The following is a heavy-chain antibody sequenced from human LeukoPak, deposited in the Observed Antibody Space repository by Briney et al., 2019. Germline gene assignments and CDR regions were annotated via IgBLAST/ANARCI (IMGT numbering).Heavy chain of an antibody. Sequence: PSETLSLTCTVSGGSISSYYWSWIRQPPGKRLEWIGYISYSGSTNYSPSLKSRVTISVDTSKNQFSLKLSSVTAADTAVYYCARDPGWEAYFDYWGQGTLVTVSS. CDR2: ISYSGST. CDR3: ARDPGWEAYFDY. CDR1: GGSISSYY. D-gene: IGHD1-26*01. V-gene: IGHV4-59*01. J-gene: IGHJ4*02.